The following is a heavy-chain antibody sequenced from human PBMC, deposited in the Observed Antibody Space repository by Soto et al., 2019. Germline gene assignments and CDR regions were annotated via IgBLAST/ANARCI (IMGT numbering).Heavy chain of an antibody. CDR1: GGTFSRYT. V-gene: IGHV1-69*08. CDR2: IIPILGIA. CDR3: ARDHEWGHDIVVVPAAIGGWFDP. D-gene: IGHD2-2*01. J-gene: IGHJ5*02. Sequence: QVQLVQSGAEVKKPGSSVKVSCKASGGTFSRYTISWVRQAPGQGLEWMVRIIPILGIAHYAQKFQGRVTITSDKATSTAYMELSSLRSEDTAVYYRARDHEWGHDIVVVPAAIGGWFDPWGQGTLVTVFS.